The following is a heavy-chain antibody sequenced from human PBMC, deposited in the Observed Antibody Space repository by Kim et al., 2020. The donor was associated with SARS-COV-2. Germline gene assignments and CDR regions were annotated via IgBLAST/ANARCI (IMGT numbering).Heavy chain of an antibody. CDR1: GFTFSSYS. Sequence: GGSLRLSCAASGFTFSSYSMNWVRQAPGKGLEWVSSISSSSSYIYYADSVKGRFTISRDNAKNSLYLQMNSLRAEDTAVYYCARDSYDILTPTINDAFDIWGQGTMVTVSS. CDR2: ISSSSSYI. D-gene: IGHD3-9*01. J-gene: IGHJ3*02. V-gene: IGHV3-21*01. CDR3: ARDSYDILTPTINDAFDI.